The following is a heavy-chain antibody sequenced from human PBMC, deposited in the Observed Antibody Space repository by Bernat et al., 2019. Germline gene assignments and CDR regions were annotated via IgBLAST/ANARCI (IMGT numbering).Heavy chain of an antibody. Sequence: QVQLVESGGGVVQPGRSLRLSCAASGFTFSSYAMHWVRQAPGKGLEWVAVISYDGSNKYYADSVKGRFTISRDNSKNTLYLQMNSLRAEDTAVYYCARGEYSSGWGIDYWGQGTLVTVSS. J-gene: IGHJ4*02. CDR3: ARGEYSSGWGIDY. D-gene: IGHD6-19*01. V-gene: IGHV3-30-3*01. CDR1: GFTFSSYA. CDR2: ISYDGSNK.